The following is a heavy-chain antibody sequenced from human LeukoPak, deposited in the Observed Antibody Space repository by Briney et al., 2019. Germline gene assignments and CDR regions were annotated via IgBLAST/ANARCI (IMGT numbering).Heavy chain of an antibody. J-gene: IGHJ6*02. CDR1: GFTFSSYW. CDR2: IKQDGSEK. V-gene: IGHV3-7*01. CDR3: ARDGIVVVVASLNYYYGMDV. Sequence: PGGSLRLSCAVSGFTFSSYWMSWVRQAPGKGLEWVANIKQDGSEKYYVDSVKGRFTISRDNAKNSLYLQMNSLRAEDTAVYYCARDGIVVVVASLNYYYGMDVWGQGTTVTVSS. D-gene: IGHD2-15*01.